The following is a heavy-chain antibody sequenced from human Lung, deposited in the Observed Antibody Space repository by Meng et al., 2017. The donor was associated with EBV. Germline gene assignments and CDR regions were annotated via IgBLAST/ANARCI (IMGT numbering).Heavy chain of an antibody. CDR2: ININTGNP. Sequence: QVQLVHSGSELKKPWDSVKVSCQAAGYTFTSSSMNWLRHAPGQGLEWMGWININTGNPTYAQGFTGRFVFSLDTSVSTAYLQIDSLRADDTAVYYCARGNGWRFDYWGQGTLVTVSS. CDR3: ARGNGWRFDY. CDR1: GYTFTSSS. J-gene: IGHJ4*02. V-gene: IGHV7-4-1*01. D-gene: IGHD6-19*01.